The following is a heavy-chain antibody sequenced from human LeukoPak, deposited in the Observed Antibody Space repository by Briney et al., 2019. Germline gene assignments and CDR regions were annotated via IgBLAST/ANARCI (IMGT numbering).Heavy chain of an antibody. CDR2: IHPGDSDT. D-gene: IGHD5-18*01. CDR1: GYSFTSYW. Sequence: GESLKISCKGSGYSFTSYWIAWVRQQPGKGLEWMGIIHPGDSDTRDSPSFQGQVTMSADKSNSTAYLQWSSLKASDTAMYYCARGLRYGRDYYYYDMDVWGQGTTVTVSS. V-gene: IGHV5-51*01. J-gene: IGHJ6*02. CDR3: ARGLRYGRDYYYYDMDV.